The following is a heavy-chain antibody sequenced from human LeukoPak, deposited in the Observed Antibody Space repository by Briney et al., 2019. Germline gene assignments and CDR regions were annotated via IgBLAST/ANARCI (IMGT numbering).Heavy chain of an antibody. J-gene: IGHJ4*02. CDR2: IYYSGSI. CDR1: GGPTSTYY. Sequence: SETLSLTCTVSGGPTSTYYWNWIRQLPEKGLEWLGYIYYSGSINYNPSLKSRVTISVDTSKNQFSLKLSSVTAADTAVYYCARGVNSYGSFDYWGQGTLVTVSS. CDR3: ARGVNSYGSFDY. D-gene: IGHD5-18*01. V-gene: IGHV4-59*01.